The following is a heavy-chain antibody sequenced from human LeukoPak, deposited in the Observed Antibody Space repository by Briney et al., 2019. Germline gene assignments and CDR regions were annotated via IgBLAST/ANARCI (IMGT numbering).Heavy chain of an antibody. CDR3: ARGRGSSSWYGWFDP. CDR2: IYTSGST. J-gene: IGHJ5*02. D-gene: IGHD6-13*01. CDR1: GGSISSYY. Sequence: SSETLSLTCTVSGGSISSYYWSWIRQPAGKGLEWIGRIYTSGSTNYNPSLKSRVTMSVDTSKNQFSLKLSSVTAAGTAVYYCARGRGSSSWYGWFDPWGQGTLVTVSS. V-gene: IGHV4-4*07.